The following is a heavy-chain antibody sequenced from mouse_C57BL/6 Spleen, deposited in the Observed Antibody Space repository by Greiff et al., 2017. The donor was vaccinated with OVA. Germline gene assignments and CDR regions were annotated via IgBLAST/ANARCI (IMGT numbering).Heavy chain of an antibody. CDR1: GYSITSGYD. CDR2: ISYSGST. D-gene: IGHD2-1*01. V-gene: IGHV3-1*01. CDR3: AREDYYVFAY. Sequence: EVKLQESGPGMVKPSQSLSLTCTVTGYSITSGYDWHWIRHFPGNKLEWMGYISYSGSTNYNPSLKSRISITHDTSKNHFFLKLNSVTTEDTATYYCAREDYYVFAYWGQGTLVTVSA. J-gene: IGHJ3*01.